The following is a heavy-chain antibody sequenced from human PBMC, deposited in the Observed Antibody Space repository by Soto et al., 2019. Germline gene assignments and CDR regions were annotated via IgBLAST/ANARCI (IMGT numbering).Heavy chain of an antibody. Sequence: GGSLRLSCASSGFTFISYGMHLVRQAPGKGLEWVAVISYDGSNKYYADSVKGRFTISRDNSKNTLYLQMNSLRAEDTAVYYCAKGSPRFAMIVEVILYYFDYWGQGTLVTVSS. J-gene: IGHJ4*02. CDR1: GFTFISYG. CDR3: AKGSPRFAMIVEVILYYFDY. D-gene: IGHD3-22*01. V-gene: IGHV3-30*18. CDR2: ISYDGSNK.